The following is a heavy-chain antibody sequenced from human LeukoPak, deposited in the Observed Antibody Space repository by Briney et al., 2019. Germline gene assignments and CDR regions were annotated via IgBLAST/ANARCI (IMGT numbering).Heavy chain of an antibody. CDR3: AGVRSGSDDWVDP. CDR1: GFTFSAYW. V-gene: IGHV3-74*03. Sequence: GGSLRLSCAASGFTFSAYWMHWVRQAPGKGLVWVSRIDTVGSTTTYADSVKGRFTISRDNAKNTLHLQMSSLTAVDTGVYYCAGVRSGSDDWVDPWGQGTLVTVSS. CDR2: IDTVGSTT. J-gene: IGHJ5*02. D-gene: IGHD3-3*01.